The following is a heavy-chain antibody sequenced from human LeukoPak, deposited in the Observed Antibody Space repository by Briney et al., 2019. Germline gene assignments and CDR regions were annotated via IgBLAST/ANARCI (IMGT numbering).Heavy chain of an antibody. CDR2: IKKDGSEK. CDR3: ARLSDYQVLAFDL. J-gene: IGHJ3*01. Sequence: GGSLRLSCAASGFTFSSYWMSWVRQAPGKGLEWVANIKKDGSEKYYVDSVKGRFTISRDNAKNSVYLQMNSLRAEDTAVYYCARLSDYQVLAFDLWGQGTMVTVSS. D-gene: IGHD2-2*01. CDR1: GFTFSSYW. V-gene: IGHV3-7*01.